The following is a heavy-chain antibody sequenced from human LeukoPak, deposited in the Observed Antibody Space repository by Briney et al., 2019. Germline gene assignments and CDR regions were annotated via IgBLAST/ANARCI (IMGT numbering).Heavy chain of an antibody. CDR2: INPSGGST. D-gene: IGHD4-17*01. V-gene: IGHV1-46*01. CDR1: GYTFTSYY. J-gene: IGHJ6*02. Sequence: ASVKVSCKASGYTFTSYYMHWVRQAPGQGLGWMGIINPSGGSTSYAQKFQGRVTMTRDTSTSTVYMELSSLRSEDTAVYYCARDYGSGDYESFYYGMDVWGQGTTVTVSS. CDR3: ARDYGSGDYESFYYGMDV.